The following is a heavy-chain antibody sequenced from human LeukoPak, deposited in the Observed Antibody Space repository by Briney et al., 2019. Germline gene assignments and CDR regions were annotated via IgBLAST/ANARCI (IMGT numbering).Heavy chain of an antibody. CDR2: ISAYNGNT. J-gene: IGHJ4*02. CDR3: ARDRSEFGDYGGY. Sequence: GASVKVSCKVSGYTLTELSMHWVRQAPGKGLEWMGWISAYNGNTKYTQKLQGRVTMTTDTSTTTAYMELRSLRSDDTAMYYCARDRSEFGDYGGYWGQGTLVTVSS. CDR1: GYTLTELS. D-gene: IGHD4-17*01. V-gene: IGHV1-18*01.